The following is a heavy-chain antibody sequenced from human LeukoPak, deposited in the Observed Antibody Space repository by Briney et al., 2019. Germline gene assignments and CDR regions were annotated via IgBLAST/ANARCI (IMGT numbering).Heavy chain of an antibody. CDR2: ISGSGGST. CDR1: GFTFSSYA. CDR3: AKDSSGSYADY. Sequence: HPGGSLRLSCAASGFTFSSYAMSWVRQAPGKGLEWVSVISGSGGSTSYADSVKGRFTISRDNSKNTLDLQMNSLRAEDTAVYYCAKDSSGSYADYWGQGTLVTVSS. D-gene: IGHD6-19*01. V-gene: IGHV3-23*01. J-gene: IGHJ4*02.